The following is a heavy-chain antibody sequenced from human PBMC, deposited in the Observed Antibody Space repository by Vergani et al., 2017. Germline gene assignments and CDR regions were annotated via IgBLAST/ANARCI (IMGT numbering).Heavy chain of an antibody. D-gene: IGHD6-19*01. V-gene: IGHV3-33*08. CDR2: IWYDGSNK. Sequence: VQLVESGGGLVKPGGSLRLSCAASGFTFSSYSMNWVRQAPGKGLEWVAVIWYDGSNKYYADSVKGRFTISRDNSKNTLYLQMNSLRAEDTAVYYCARDRGLVAGTSLDYWGQGTLVTVSS. CDR1: GFTFSSYS. CDR3: ARDRGLVAGTSLDY. J-gene: IGHJ4*02.